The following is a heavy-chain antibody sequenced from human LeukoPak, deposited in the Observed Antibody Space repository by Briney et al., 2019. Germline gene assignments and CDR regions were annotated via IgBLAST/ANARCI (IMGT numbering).Heavy chain of an antibody. Sequence: GRSLRLSCAASGFTLSSYSMHWVRQAPGKGLEWVSYISSSGGTIYYADSVKGRFTISRDNAKNSLYLQMNSLRDEDTAVYYCARAAYNAADYWGQGTLVTVSS. D-gene: IGHD5-24*01. J-gene: IGHJ4*02. CDR3: ARAAYNAADY. CDR2: ISSSGGTI. V-gene: IGHV3-48*02. CDR1: GFTLSSYS.